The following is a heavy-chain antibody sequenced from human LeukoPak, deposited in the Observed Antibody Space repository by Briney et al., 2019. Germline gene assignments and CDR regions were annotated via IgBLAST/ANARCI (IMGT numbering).Heavy chain of an antibody. V-gene: IGHV4-30-2*01. J-gene: IGHJ3*02. Sequence: SQTLSLTYTVSGGSISSGGYYWSWIRQPPGKGLEWIGYIYHSGSTYYNPSLKSRVTISVDRSKNQFSLKLSSVTAADTAVYYCARDPPITVDAFDIWGQGTMVTVSS. D-gene: IGHD1-20*01. CDR2: IYHSGST. CDR1: GGSISSGGYY. CDR3: ARDPPITVDAFDI.